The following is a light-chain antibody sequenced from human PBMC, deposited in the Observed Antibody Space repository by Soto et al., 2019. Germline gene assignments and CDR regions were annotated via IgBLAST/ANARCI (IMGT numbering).Light chain of an antibody. CDR1: QSITNW. V-gene: IGKV1-5*01. CDR2: SAS. CDR3: QQYHSFSLT. J-gene: IGKJ5*01. Sequence: DIQMTQSPSTLSASVGERATISCRASQSITNWLAWYQQKPGQAPKLLISSASSLENGIPSRFSGSGSGTEFSLTISGLQPDDFATYYCQQYHSFSLTFGQGTRLEIK.